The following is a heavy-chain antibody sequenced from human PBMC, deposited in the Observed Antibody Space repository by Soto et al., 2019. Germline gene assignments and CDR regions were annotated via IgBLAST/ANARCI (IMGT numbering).Heavy chain of an antibody. D-gene: IGHD2-2*01. J-gene: IGHJ6*02. Sequence: RLSCAASGFTFSSYAMTWVRQAPGKGLEWVSSISGGGGVAYYADSVKGRFTISRDNSKNTLYLQMNSLRAEDTAVYYCAKKASCGSSTCYLPNDYYYFYGMDVWGQGTTVTVSS. CDR2: ISGGGGVA. V-gene: IGHV3-23*01. CDR3: AKKASCGSSTCYLPNDYYYFYGMDV. CDR1: GFTFSSYA.